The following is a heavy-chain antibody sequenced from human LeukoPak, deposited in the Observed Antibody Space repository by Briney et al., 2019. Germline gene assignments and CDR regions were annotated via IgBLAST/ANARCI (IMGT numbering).Heavy chain of an antibody. Sequence: GSLRLSCAASGFTFSSYGMHWVRQAPGKGLEWVAFISYDGSNKDYADSVKGRFTISRDNSKNTLFLQMNSLRAEDTAVYYCARGHTAVTRHFDFWGQGTLVTVSS. J-gene: IGHJ4*02. CDR3: ARGHTAVTRHFDF. V-gene: IGHV3-30*03. CDR1: GFTFSSYG. D-gene: IGHD4-17*01. CDR2: ISYDGSNK.